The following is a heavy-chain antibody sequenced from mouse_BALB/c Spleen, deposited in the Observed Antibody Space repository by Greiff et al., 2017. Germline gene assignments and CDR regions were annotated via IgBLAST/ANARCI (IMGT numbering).Heavy chain of an antibody. CDR1: GYSITSGYY. CDR2: ISYDGSN. D-gene: IGHD1-1*02. J-gene: IGHJ2*01. Sequence: VQLQQSGPGLVKPSQSLSLTCSVTGYSITSGYYWNWIRQFPGNKLEWMGYISYDGSNNYNPSLKNRISITRDTSKNQFFLKLNSVTTEDTATYYCARGGKGVDYWGQGTTLTVSS. V-gene: IGHV3-6*02. CDR3: ARGGKGVDY.